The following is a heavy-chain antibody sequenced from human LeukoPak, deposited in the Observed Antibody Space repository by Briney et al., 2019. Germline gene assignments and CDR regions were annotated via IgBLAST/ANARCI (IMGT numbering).Heavy chain of an antibody. J-gene: IGHJ4*02. Sequence: SQTLSLTCAISGDSVSSNSAAWNWIRQSPSRGLEWLGRTYYRSKWYNDYAVSVKSRITINPDTSKNQFSLQLNSVTPEDTAVYYCARAAHPSGLGGSGDFDYWGQGTLVTVSS. CDR1: GDSVSSNSAA. D-gene: IGHD3-10*01. CDR3: ARAAHPSGLGGSGDFDY. V-gene: IGHV6-1*01. CDR2: TYYRSKWYN.